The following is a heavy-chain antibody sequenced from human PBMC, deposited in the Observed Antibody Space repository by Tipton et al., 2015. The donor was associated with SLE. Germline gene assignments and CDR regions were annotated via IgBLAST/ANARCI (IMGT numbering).Heavy chain of an antibody. Sequence: GLVKPSETLSLTCAVYDGSFSGYYWSWIRQPPGKGLEWIGEINHSGSTNYNPSLKSRVTISVDTSKNQFSLKLSSVTAADTAVYYCARGAVLIQDNSWFDPWGQGTLVTVSS. V-gene: IGHV4-34*01. D-gene: IGHD2-21*01. CDR2: INHSGST. CDR1: DGSFSGYY. CDR3: ARGAVLIQDNSWFDP. J-gene: IGHJ5*02.